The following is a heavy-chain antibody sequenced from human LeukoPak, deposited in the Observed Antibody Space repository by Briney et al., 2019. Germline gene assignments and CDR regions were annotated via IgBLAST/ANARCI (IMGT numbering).Heavy chain of an antibody. CDR2: INPNSGGT. J-gene: IGHJ5*02. D-gene: IGHD3-10*01. V-gene: IGHV1-2*02. Sequence: ASVKVSCKASGYTFTGYYMHWVRQAPGQGLEWMGWINPNSGGTNYAQKFQGRVTMTRDTSISTAYMELSRLRSDDTAVYYCARDSAYYYGSGPFDPWGQGTLVTVSS. CDR3: ARDSAYYYGSGPFDP. CDR1: GYTFTGYY.